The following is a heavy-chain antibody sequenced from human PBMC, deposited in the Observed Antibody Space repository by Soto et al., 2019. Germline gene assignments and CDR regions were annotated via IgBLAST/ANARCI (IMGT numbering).Heavy chain of an antibody. J-gene: IGHJ4*02. Sequence: QVQLQQWGAGLLKPSETLSLTCAVYGGSFSGYYWSWIRQPPGKGLEWIGEINHSGSTNYNPSLKRRVTISVDTSKNQFSLKLSSVTAADTAVYYCARVRDYGSLDYWGQGTLVTVSS. D-gene: IGHD3-16*01. CDR1: GGSFSGYY. CDR2: INHSGST. CDR3: ARVRDYGSLDY. V-gene: IGHV4-34*01.